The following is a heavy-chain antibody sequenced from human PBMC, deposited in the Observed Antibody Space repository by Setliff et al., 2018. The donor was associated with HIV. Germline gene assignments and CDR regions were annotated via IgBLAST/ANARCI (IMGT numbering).Heavy chain of an antibody. V-gene: IGHV1-18*01. CDR3: ARADETTIFGVVYSVGYWFDP. J-gene: IGHJ5*01. D-gene: IGHD3-3*01. Sequence: ASVKVSCKASGYTFTTFRINWVRQAPGQGLEWMGWITPFNGRTNYAQRFQGRVTMTTDTSTNTAYMELRSLRSDDTAAYYCARADETTIFGVVYSVGYWFDPWGQGTLVTVS. CDR2: ITPFNGRT. CDR1: GYTFTTFR.